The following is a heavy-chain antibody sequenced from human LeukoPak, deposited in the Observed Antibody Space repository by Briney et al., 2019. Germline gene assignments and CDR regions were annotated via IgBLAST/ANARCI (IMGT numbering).Heavy chain of an antibody. J-gene: IGHJ1*01. V-gene: IGHV1-46*01. CDR3: ARSIAVAGFAEYFQH. CDR1: GYTFTSYY. D-gene: IGHD6-19*01. CDR2: INPSGGST. Sequence: GASVKVSCKASGYTFTSYYMHWVRQAPGQGLEWMGIINPSGGSTSYAQKFQGRVTMTRDMSTSTVYMELSSLRSEDTAVYYCARSIAVAGFAEYFQHWGQGTLVTVSS.